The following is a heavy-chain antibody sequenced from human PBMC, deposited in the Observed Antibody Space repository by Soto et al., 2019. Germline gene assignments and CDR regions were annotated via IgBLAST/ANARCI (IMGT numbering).Heavy chain of an antibody. D-gene: IGHD4-17*01. Sequence: ASVKVSCKASGGTFSSYTISWVRQAPGQGLEWMGRIIPILGIANYAQKFQGRVTITADKSTSTAYMELSSLRSEDTAVYYCARVSNGDYVFDYWGQGTPVTVSS. CDR1: GGTFSSYT. V-gene: IGHV1-69*02. CDR2: IIPILGIA. J-gene: IGHJ4*02. CDR3: ARVSNGDYVFDY.